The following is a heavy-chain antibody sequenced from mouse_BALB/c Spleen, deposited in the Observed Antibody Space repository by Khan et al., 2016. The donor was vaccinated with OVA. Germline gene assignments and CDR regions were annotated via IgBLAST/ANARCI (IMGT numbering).Heavy chain of an antibody. V-gene: IGHV3-2*02. D-gene: IGHD1-1*01. J-gene: IGHJ2*01. Sequence: EVQLQESGPGLVKPSQSPSLTCTVTGYSITSDYAWNWIRQFPENKLEWMGYISYSGRTSYNPSLKSRISITRDTSKNQFFLQLNSVTTEDTATDYCARAVTITTVVATDFDYWGQGTTLTVSS. CDR3: ARAVTITTVVATDFDY. CDR1: GYSITSDYA. CDR2: ISYSGRT.